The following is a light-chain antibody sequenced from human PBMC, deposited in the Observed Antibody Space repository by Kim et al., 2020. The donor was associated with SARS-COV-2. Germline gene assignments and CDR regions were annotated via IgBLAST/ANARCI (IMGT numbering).Light chain of an antibody. CDR1: QSISTY. CDR3: QQGYSTPYT. Sequence: DIQMTQSPSSLSASVGDRVTITCRASQSISTYLNWYQQKPGKAPKLLIYAASSLQSGVPSRFSGSRSGTDFTLTISSLQPEDFATYYCQQGYSTPYTFDQVTKLEI. J-gene: IGKJ2*01. V-gene: IGKV1-39*01. CDR2: AAS.